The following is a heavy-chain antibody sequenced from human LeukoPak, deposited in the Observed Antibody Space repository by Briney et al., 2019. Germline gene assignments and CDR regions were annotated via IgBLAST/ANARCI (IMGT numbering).Heavy chain of an antibody. V-gene: IGHV1-18*01. Sequence: ASVKVSCKASGYTFTSYGISWVRQAPGQGLEWMGWISAYNGNTNYAQKLQGRVTMTTDTSTSTAYMELRSLRSDDTAVYYCARERRYCSGNYYYYYMDVWGKGTTVTVSS. D-gene: IGHD3-10*01. CDR1: GYTFTSYG. J-gene: IGHJ6*03. CDR3: ARERRYCSGNYYYYYMDV. CDR2: ISAYNGNT.